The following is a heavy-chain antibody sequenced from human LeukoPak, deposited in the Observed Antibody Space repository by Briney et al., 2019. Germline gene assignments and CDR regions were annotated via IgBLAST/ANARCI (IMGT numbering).Heavy chain of an antibody. V-gene: IGHV4-30-2*01. CDR1: GGSISSGGYY. J-gene: IGHJ3*02. Sequence: SETLSLTCTVSGGSISSGGYYWSWIRQPPGKGLEWIGYIYHSGSTYYNPSLKSRVTISVDRSKNQFSLKLSSVTAADTAVYYCARDPGMGDDAFDIWGQGTMVTVSS. D-gene: IGHD3-16*01. CDR3: ARDPGMGDDAFDI. CDR2: IYHSGST.